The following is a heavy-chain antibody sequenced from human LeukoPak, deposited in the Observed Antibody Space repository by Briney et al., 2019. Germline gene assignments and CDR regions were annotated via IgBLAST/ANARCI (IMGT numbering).Heavy chain of an antibody. V-gene: IGHV1-8*03. Sequence: ASVKVSCTASGYTFTGYYMHWVRQAPGQGPEWMGWMSPNSGNTGYAQKFQGRVTITRNTYISTAYMELSSLRSEDTAVYYCARAVAYCGGDCYSDAFDIWGQGTMVTVSS. J-gene: IGHJ3*02. CDR2: MSPNSGNT. CDR1: GYTFTGYY. CDR3: ARAVAYCGGDCYSDAFDI. D-gene: IGHD2-21*02.